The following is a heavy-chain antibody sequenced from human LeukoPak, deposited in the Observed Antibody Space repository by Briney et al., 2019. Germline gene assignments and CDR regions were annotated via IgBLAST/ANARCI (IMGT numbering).Heavy chain of an antibody. CDR3: ARPRYYDSSGYYSPYYFDY. Sequence: ASVKVSCKASGYTFTSYGISWVRQAPGQGLEWMGWISAYNGNTNYAQKLQGRVTMTTDTSTSTAYMELRSLRSDDTAVYYCARPRYYDSSGYYSPYYFDYWGQGTLVTVSS. CDR2: ISAYNGNT. J-gene: IGHJ4*02. D-gene: IGHD3-22*01. CDR1: GYTFTSYG. V-gene: IGHV1-18*01.